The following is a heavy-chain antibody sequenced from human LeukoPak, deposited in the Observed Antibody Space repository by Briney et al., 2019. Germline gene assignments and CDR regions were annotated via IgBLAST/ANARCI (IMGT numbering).Heavy chain of an antibody. CDR2: ISSSGTTI. V-gene: IGHV3-11*04. CDR1: GFTFSDYY. Sequence: GGSLRLSCAASGFTFSDYYMSWIRQAPGKGLEWASKISSSGTTIYYADSVKGRFTISRDDAKNSLFLQMNSLRAEDTAVYYCVRDRRHWVDPWGQGTLVTVSS. CDR3: VRDRRHWVDP. J-gene: IGHJ5*02.